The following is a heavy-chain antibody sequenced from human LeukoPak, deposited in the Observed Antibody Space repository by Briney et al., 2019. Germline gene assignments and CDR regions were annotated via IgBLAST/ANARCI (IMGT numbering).Heavy chain of an antibody. V-gene: IGHV3-23*01. Sequence: PGGSLRLSCAASGFTFNNYAMSWVRQAPGKGLEWVSGISGRGGSTYYTDPVKGRFTISRDNSKNTLFLQMSSLKAEDTAVYYCAKATGTLGNWGQGTLVTVSS. D-gene: IGHD1-1*01. CDR3: AKATGTLGN. CDR1: GFTFNNYA. J-gene: IGHJ4*02. CDR2: ISGRGGST.